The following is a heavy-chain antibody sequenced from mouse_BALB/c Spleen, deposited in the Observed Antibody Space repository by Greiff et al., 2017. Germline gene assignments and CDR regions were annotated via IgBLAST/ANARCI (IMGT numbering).Heavy chain of an antibody. V-gene: IGHV3-6*02. CDR2: ISYDGSN. Sequence: ESGPGLVKPSQSLSLTCSVTGYSITSGYYWNWIRQFPGNKLEWMGYISYDGSNNYNPSLKNRISITRDTSKNQFFLKLNSVTTEDTATYYCARGDFDYWGQGTTRTVSS. CDR3: ARGDFDY. CDR1: GYSITSGYY. J-gene: IGHJ2*01.